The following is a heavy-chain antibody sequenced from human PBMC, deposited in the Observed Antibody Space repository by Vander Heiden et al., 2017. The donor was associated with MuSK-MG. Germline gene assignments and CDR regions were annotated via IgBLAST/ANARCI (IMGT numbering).Heavy chain of an antibody. CDR3: ARDPRQYGDPAA. D-gene: IGHD4-17*01. Sequence: EVQLVVSGGGLAQPGGSLSLACAASGFTFCIYWLTCVRQVPGKGLEWVANIKHDGSDKYYVDSVKGRFTISRDNAKNSLYLQMNSLRAEDTAVYYCARDPRQYGDPAAWGQGTLVTVSS. CDR1: GFTFCIYW. CDR2: IKHDGSDK. V-gene: IGHV3-7*03. J-gene: IGHJ4*02.